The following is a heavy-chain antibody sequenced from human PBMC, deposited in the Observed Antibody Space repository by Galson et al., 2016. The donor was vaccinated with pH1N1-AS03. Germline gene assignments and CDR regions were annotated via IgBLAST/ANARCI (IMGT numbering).Heavy chain of an antibody. J-gene: IGHJ4*02. V-gene: IGHV3-23*01. Sequence: SLRLSCAASGFTFSNYAMSWVRQAPGKGPEWVSSITGSGVTTYYADSVKGRFTISRDNSKSTLSLHTNLLRVEDTAIYYCVKGVRCAFYAQFARWGQGTLVAVSS. CDR2: ITGSGVTT. D-gene: IGHD2/OR15-2a*01. CDR3: VKGVRCAFYAQFAR. CDR1: GFTFSNYA.